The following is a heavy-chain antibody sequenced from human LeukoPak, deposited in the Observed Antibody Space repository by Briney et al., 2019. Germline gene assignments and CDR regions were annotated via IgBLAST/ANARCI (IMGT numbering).Heavy chain of an antibody. CDR3: TRGYSGYDNFDC. CDR2: ISGDGSTT. Sequence: PGGSLRLSCAAIGFTSNYWMHWVRQAPGKGLVWVSRISGDGSTTFYADSVKGRFTISRDNSKNTLYLQMNSLRAEDTAVYYCTRGYSGYDNFDCWGQGTLVTVSS. V-gene: IGHV3-74*01. D-gene: IGHD5-12*01. CDR1: GFTSNYW. J-gene: IGHJ4*02.